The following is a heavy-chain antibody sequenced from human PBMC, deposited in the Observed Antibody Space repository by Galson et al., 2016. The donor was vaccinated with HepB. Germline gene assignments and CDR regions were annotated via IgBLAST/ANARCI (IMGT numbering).Heavy chain of an antibody. CDR1: GFTFRSYG. Sequence: SLRLSCAASGFTFRSYGMAWVRQAPGKGLEWLTVTSYDGSEKLYADSVRGRFTISRDNYKKTLYLQMNSLRAEDTAVYYCARNARCSSTTCYAYYFYGVDVWGQGTTVTVSS. V-gene: IGHV3-30*03. J-gene: IGHJ6*02. CDR2: TSYDGSEK. D-gene: IGHD2-2*01. CDR3: ARNARCSSTTCYAYYFYGVDV.